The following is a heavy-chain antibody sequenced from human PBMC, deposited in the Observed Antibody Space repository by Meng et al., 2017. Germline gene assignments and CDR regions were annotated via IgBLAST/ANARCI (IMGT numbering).Heavy chain of an antibody. CDR3: TWDDKAVSDY. J-gene: IGHJ4*02. V-gene: IGHV3-15*01. CDR2: IKSNTDGGTT. D-gene: IGHD3-9*01. CDR1: GFYFSNAW. Sequence: GNLVGVGGDLVKPGGSLRLSCAASGFYFSNAWMSWVRQAPGKGLEWVGRIKSNTDGGTTEYAAPVTGRFTISRDDSKSTLNLHLSGLRTDDTGVYYCTWDDKAVSDYWGQGTLVTVSS.